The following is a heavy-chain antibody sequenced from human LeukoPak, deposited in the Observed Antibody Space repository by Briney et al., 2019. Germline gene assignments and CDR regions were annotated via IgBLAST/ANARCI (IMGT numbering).Heavy chain of an antibody. V-gene: IGHV3-23*01. J-gene: IGHJ4*02. CDR3: AKLGDIFCGYYTYYFDY. Sequence: GGSLRLSCVASGFTFSSYAMSWVRQAPGKGLEWVSAVTGGGGSTYYADSVKGRFTISRDNSRNTLFLHMSSLRAEDTAVYYCAKLGDIFCGYYTYYFDYWGQGTLVTVSS. D-gene: IGHD3-9*01. CDR1: GFTFSSYA. CDR2: VTGGGGST.